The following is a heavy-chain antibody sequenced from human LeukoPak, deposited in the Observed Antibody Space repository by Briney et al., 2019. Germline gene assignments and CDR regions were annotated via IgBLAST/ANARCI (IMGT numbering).Heavy chain of an antibody. D-gene: IGHD3-9*01. CDR3: ARAPYYDILTGYYKAPDY. V-gene: IGHV1-69*13. J-gene: IGHJ4*02. CDR1: GGTFSSYA. Sequence: ASVTVSCKASGGTFSSYAISWVRQAPGQGLEWMGGIIPIFGTANYAQKFQGRVTITADESTGTAYMELSSLRSEDTAVYYCARAPYYDILTGYYKAPDYWGQGTLVTVSS. CDR2: IIPIFGTA.